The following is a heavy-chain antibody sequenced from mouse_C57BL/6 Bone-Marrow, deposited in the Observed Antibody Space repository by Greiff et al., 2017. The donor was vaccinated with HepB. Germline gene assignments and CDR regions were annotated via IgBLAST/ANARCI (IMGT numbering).Heavy chain of an antibody. CDR1: GYAFTNYL. CDR2: INPGSGGT. J-gene: IGHJ1*03. Sequence: VQLQQSGAELVRPGTSVKVSCKASGYAFTNYLIEWVKQRPGQGLEWIGVINPGSGGTNYNEKFKGKATLTADKSSSTAYMQLSSLTSEDSAVYVCARWDYYGSSYGYFDVWGTGTTVTVSS. V-gene: IGHV1-54*01. D-gene: IGHD1-1*01. CDR3: ARWDYYGSSYGYFDV.